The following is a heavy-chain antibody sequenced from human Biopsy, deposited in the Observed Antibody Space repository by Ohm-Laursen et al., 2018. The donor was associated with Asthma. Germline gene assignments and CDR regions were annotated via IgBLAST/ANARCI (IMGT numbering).Heavy chain of an antibody. CDR3: ARKAGSCISRTCYSLDF. D-gene: IGHD2-2*01. CDR1: GGTFNTYV. CDR2: INSVFGTT. J-gene: IGHJ4*02. Sequence: SAKVSCKSLGGTFNTYVIGWVRQAPGQGLGWMGGINSVFGTTTYPQKFQDRVTITADDSTSTVYMELSSLRSEDTAVYYCARKAGSCISRTCYSLDFWGQGTLVTVSS. V-gene: IGHV1-69*13.